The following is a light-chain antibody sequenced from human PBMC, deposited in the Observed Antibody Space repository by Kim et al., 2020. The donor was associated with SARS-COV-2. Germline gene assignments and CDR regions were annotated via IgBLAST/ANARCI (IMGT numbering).Light chain of an antibody. V-gene: IGLV2-14*03. Sequence: GQSITISCTGTSSDVGGYNYVSWYQQHPGKAPKLMIYDVSNRPSGVSTRFSGSKSGNTASLTISGLQADDEADYYCSSYTSSNTYVFGTGTKVTVL. CDR3: SSYTSSNTYV. CDR1: SSDVGGYNY. CDR2: DVS. J-gene: IGLJ1*01.